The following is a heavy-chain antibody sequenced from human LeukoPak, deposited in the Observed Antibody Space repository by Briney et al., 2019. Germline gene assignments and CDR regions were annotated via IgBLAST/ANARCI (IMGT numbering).Heavy chain of an antibody. D-gene: IGHD2-2*01. Sequence: GASVKVSCKASGGTFSSYAISWVRQAPGQGLEWMGGIIPICGTANYAQKFQGRVTITADESTSTAYMELSSLRSEDTCVYYCGRGGDWFVVVPAAMGPWGQGTLVTVSS. CDR1: GGTFSSYA. CDR2: IIPICGTA. J-gene: IGHJ5*02. V-gene: IGHV1-69*13. CDR3: GRGGDWFVVVPAAMGP.